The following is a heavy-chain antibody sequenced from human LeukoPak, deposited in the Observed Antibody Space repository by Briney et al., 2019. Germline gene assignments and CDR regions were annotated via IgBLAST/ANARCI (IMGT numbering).Heavy chain of an antibody. CDR3: ARDPRRHDAFDI. CDR1: GGSISSGDYY. Sequence: PSETLSLTCTVSGGSISSGDYYWSWIRQPPGKGLEWIGYIYYSGSTYYNPSLKSRVTISVDTSKNQFSLKLSSVTAADTAVYYCARDPRRHDAFDIWGQGTMVTVSS. CDR2: IYYSGST. J-gene: IGHJ3*02. V-gene: IGHV4-30-4*08.